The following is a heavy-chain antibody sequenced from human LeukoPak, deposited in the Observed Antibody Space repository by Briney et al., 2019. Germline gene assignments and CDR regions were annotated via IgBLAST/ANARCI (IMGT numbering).Heavy chain of an antibody. CDR3: ARDKKSVSSSWYYYGMDV. Sequence: SETLSLTCAVSVYSISSGYYWGWIRQPPGKGLEWIGSIYHSGSTYYNPSLKSRVTISVDTSKNQFSLKLSSVTAADTAVYYCARDKKSVSSSWYYYGMDVWGKGTTVTVSS. D-gene: IGHD6-13*01. J-gene: IGHJ6*04. CDR1: VYSISSGYY. CDR2: IYHSGST. V-gene: IGHV4-38-2*02.